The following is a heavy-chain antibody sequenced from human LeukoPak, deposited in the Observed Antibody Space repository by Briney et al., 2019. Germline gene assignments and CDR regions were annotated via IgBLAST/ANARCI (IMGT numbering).Heavy chain of an antibody. CDR3: AKGQRWESPHYLDS. J-gene: IGHJ4*02. Sequence: GGSLRLSCAASGFTFSSSAMSWVRKVQGKGLEWVSSISASGGSTSYADSVRGRFTISRDNSEHTLYVQMNSLRDEDTAVYYCAKGQRWESPHYLDSWGQGTLVTVSS. D-gene: IGHD1-26*01. CDR1: GFTFSSSA. CDR2: ISASGGST. V-gene: IGHV3-23*01.